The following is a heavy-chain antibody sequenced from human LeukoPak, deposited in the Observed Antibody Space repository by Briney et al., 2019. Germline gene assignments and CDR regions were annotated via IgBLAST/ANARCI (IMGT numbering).Heavy chain of an antibody. CDR3: ARDLASFHYFDY. Sequence: ASVKVSCKASGYTFTGYYMHWVRQAPGRGLEWMGWINPNSGGTNYAQKFQGRVTMTRDTSISTAYMELSRLRSDDTAVYYCARDLASFHYFDYWGQGTLVTVSS. V-gene: IGHV1-2*02. J-gene: IGHJ4*02. CDR2: INPNSGGT. D-gene: IGHD2-2*01. CDR1: GYTFTGYY.